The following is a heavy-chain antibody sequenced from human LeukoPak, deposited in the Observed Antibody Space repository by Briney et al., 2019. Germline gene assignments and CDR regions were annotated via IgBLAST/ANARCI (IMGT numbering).Heavy chain of an antibody. V-gene: IGHV3-23*01. Sequence: GGSLRLSCAASGFTFSSYAMSWVRQAPGKGLEWVSAISGSGGSTYYADSVKGRFTISRDNSKNTLYLQMNSLRAEDTAVYYCARDFQQLGRFDWGQGTLVTVSS. D-gene: IGHD6-13*01. CDR1: GFTFSSYA. CDR3: ARDFQQLGRFD. J-gene: IGHJ4*02. CDR2: ISGSGGST.